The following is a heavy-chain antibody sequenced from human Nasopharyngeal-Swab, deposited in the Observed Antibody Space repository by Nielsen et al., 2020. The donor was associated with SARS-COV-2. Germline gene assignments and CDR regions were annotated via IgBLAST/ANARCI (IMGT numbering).Heavy chain of an antibody. Sequence: WIRQPPGKGLEWVANIKKDGSEKYYVDSVKGRFTISRDNTKNSVYLQMNSLRAEDTAVYYCVRMGDYTWNGFDIWGQGTMVTRLL. V-gene: IGHV3-7*01. CDR2: IKKDGSEK. J-gene: IGHJ3*02. D-gene: IGHD1-26*01. CDR3: VRMGDYTWNGFDI.